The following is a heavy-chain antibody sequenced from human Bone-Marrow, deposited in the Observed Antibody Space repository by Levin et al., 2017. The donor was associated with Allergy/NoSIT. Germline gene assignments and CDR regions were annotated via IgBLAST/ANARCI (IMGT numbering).Heavy chain of an antibody. D-gene: IGHD4-17*01. CDR1: GFTFSSYS. CDR3: AREYYGDNGCFDY. J-gene: IGHJ4*02. Sequence: ASVKVSCAASGFTFSSYSMNWVRQAPGKGLEWVSYISSSSSTIYYADSVKGRFTISRDNAKNSLYLQMNSLRAEDTAVYYCAREYYGDNGCFDYWGQGTLVTVSS. V-gene: IGHV3-48*04. CDR2: ISSSSSTI.